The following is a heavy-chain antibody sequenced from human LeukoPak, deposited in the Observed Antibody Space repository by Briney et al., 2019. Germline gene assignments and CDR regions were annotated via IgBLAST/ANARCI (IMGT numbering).Heavy chain of an antibody. CDR3: ARGLDNDFWSGFRYGLDV. V-gene: IGHV3-53*01. J-gene: IGHJ6*02. D-gene: IGHD3-3*01. CDR2: VYTGGDT. Sequence: GGSLRLSCAASGFTFSSYWMTWVRQAPGKGLEWVSVVYTGGDTYYADSVRGRFTLSRDNSKNTLYLQMNSLRAEDTAVYYCARGLDNDFWSGFRYGLDVWGQGTTVTVYS. CDR1: GFTFSSYW.